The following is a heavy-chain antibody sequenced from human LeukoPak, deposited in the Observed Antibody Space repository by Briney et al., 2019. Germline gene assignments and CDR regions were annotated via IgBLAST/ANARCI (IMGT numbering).Heavy chain of an antibody. D-gene: IGHD2-2*01. Sequence: GASVKVSRKPSGYTFTSYGISWVRQAPGQGLEWMGWIGTYNGNTNYAQKFQGRVTMTTDTSTSTAYMELRSLRSDDTAVYYCARGPWRYQLLSPWFDPWGQGTLVTVSS. J-gene: IGHJ5*02. CDR1: GYTFTSYG. V-gene: IGHV1-18*01. CDR3: ARGPWRYQLLSPWFDP. CDR2: IGTYNGNT.